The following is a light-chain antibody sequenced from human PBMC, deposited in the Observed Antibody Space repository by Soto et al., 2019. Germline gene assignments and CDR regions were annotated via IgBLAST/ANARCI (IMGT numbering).Light chain of an antibody. Sequence: QSVLTQPPSVSGAPGQRVTISCTGSSANIGAGYDVHWYQQLPGTAPKLLIYGNSNRPSGVPDRFSGSKSVTSASLAITGLKAEDEADYYCQSYDSSLSGSVFGGGTQLTVL. CDR3: QSYDSSLSGSV. J-gene: IGLJ7*01. CDR1: SANIGAGYD. V-gene: IGLV1-40*01. CDR2: GNS.